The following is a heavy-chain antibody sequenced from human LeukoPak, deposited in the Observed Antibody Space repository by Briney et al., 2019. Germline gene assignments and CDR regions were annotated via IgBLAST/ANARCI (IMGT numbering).Heavy chain of an antibody. CDR1: GFTFTKAA. CDR2: ISYDASND. J-gene: IGHJ4*02. D-gene: IGHD3-10*01. CDR3: ARSFGVARLDY. V-gene: IGHV3-30*04. Sequence: PGGSLRLSCSASGFTFTKAAMHWVRQVPGKGLEWLAIISYDASNDHYADSVKGRFIISRDNSRNTMFLQMNSLRPEDTAVYYCARSFGVARLDYWGQGTLVTVSS.